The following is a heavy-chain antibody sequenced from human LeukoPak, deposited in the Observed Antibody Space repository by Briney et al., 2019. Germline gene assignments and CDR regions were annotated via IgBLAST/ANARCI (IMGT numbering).Heavy chain of an antibody. J-gene: IGHJ2*01. Sequence: SVNVSFKASVFTFTISAMQWVRQARGQRLEWIGWIVVGSGNTNYAQKFHERVTITRDMSTSTAYMELSSLRSEDTAVYYCAAEGRDGYNYWYFDLWGRGTLVTVSS. CDR1: VFTFTISA. D-gene: IGHD5-24*01. CDR2: IVVGSGNT. V-gene: IGHV1-58*02. CDR3: AAEGRDGYNYWYFDL.